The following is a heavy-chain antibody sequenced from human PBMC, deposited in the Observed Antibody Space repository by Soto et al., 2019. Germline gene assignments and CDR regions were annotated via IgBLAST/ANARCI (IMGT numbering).Heavy chain of an antibody. CDR1: GFTFSSYG. Sequence: QVQLMESGGGVVQPGRSLRLSCAASGFTFSSYGMHWVRQAPGKGLEWVAVISYDGSNKYYADSVKGRFTISRDNSKNTLYLQMNSLRAEDTAVYYCAKDWAGDEYYFDYWGQGTLVTVSS. CDR2: ISYDGSNK. J-gene: IGHJ4*02. CDR3: AKDWAGDEYYFDY. V-gene: IGHV3-30*18. D-gene: IGHD4-17*01.